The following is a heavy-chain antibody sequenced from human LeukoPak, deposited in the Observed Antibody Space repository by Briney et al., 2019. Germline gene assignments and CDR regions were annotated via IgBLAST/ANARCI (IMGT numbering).Heavy chain of an antibody. Sequence: GGSLRLSCAASGFTVSSNYMSWVRQAPGKGLEWVSAISGSGGSTYYADSVKGRFTISRDNSKNTLYLQMNSLRAEDTAVYYCASSVVVAATQGYWGQGTLVTVSS. V-gene: IGHV3-23*01. CDR1: GFTVSSNY. J-gene: IGHJ4*02. CDR2: ISGSGGST. CDR3: ASSVVVAATQGY. D-gene: IGHD2-15*01.